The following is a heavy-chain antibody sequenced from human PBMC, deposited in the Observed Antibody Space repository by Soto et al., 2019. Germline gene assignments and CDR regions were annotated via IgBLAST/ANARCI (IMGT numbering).Heavy chain of an antibody. Sequence: QLQLQESGPGLVKPSETLSLTCTVSGGSISSSSYYWGWIRQPPGKGLEWIGSIYYSGSTYYNPSLKSRVTISVDTSKNQFSLKLSSVTAADTAVYYCASPLVCVIVATICLWTLYWGQGTLVTVSS. V-gene: IGHV4-39*01. CDR1: GGSISSSSYY. CDR3: ASPLVCVIVATICLWTLY. J-gene: IGHJ4*02. CDR2: IYYSGST. D-gene: IGHD5-12*01.